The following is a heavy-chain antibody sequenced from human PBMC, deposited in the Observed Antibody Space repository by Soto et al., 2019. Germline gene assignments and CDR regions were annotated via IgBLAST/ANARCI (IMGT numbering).Heavy chain of an antibody. J-gene: IGHJ3*02. CDR2: IIPIFGTA. CDR1: GGTFSSYA. D-gene: IGHD5-18*01. Sequence: SVKVSCKASGGTFSSYAISWVRQAPGQGLEWMGGIIPIFGTANYAQKFQGRVTITADESTSTAYMELSSLRSEDTAVYYCARAMVDTAMVNAFDIWGQGTMVTV. V-gene: IGHV1-69*13. CDR3: ARAMVDTAMVNAFDI.